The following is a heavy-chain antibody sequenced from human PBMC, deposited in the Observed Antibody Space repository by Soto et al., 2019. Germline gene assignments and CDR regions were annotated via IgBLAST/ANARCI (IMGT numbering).Heavy chain of an antibody. J-gene: IGHJ4*02. V-gene: IGHV3-30*18. D-gene: IGHD3-10*01. CDR3: AKVSSGPWY. CDR2: ISYDGSNK. CDR1: GFTFSSYG. Sequence: PWGSLRLSCAASGFTFSSYGMHWVRQAPGKGLEWVAVISYDGSNKYYADSVKGRFTISRDNSKNTLYLQMNSLRAEDTAVYYCAKVSSGPWYWGQGTLVTVSS.